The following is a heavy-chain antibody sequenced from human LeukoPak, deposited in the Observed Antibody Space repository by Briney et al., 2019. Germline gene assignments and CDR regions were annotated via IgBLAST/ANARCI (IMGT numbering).Heavy chain of an antibody. Sequence: SETLSLTCAVYSGSFSGYYWSWIRQPPGKGLEWIGEINHSGSTNYNPSLKSRVTISVDTSKNQFSLKLSSVTAADTAVYYCASLTRRWAFDIWGQGTMVTVSS. CDR1: SGSFSGYY. CDR3: ASLTRRWAFDI. CDR2: INHSGST. J-gene: IGHJ3*02. V-gene: IGHV4-34*01. D-gene: IGHD4-23*01.